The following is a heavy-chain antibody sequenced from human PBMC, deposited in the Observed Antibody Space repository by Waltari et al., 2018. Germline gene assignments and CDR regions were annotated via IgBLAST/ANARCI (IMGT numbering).Heavy chain of an antibody. J-gene: IGHJ4*02. Sequence: VQLVESGGGLVQPGWSLGLSCVASGFIFDDYSMHWVRRAPGKGLEWVSGISWNGDDIGYADSVRGRFTTSRDNAKNALYLQMNSLRADDTAFYYCAKDKTSSGWKYFGDWGPGTLVTVSS. D-gene: IGHD6-19*01. CDR3: AKDKTSSGWKYFGD. V-gene: IGHV3-9*01. CDR2: ISWNGDDI. CDR1: GFIFDDYS.